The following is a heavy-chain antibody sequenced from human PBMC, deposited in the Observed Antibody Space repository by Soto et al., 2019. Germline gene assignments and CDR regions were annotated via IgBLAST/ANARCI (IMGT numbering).Heavy chain of an antibody. CDR1: GGSFTYT. CDR3: ARLHSHGTYGMDV. CDR2: IIPIFGTT. D-gene: IGHD5-18*01. Sequence: QMHLVQSGAEVKKPGSSVKVSCKASGGSFTYTLSWVRQAPGQGLEWMRGIIPIFGTTNYAQKFQDRVTITADESTKTAYMELNTLTSEDTAVYYCARLHSHGTYGMDVWGQGTTVTVSS. J-gene: IGHJ6*02. V-gene: IGHV1-69*01.